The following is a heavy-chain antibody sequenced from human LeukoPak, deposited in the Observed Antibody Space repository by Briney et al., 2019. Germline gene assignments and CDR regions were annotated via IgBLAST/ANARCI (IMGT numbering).Heavy chain of an antibody. J-gene: IGHJ6*03. V-gene: IGHV1-18*01. CDR1: SYTFTRYG. Sequence: ASVKVSCKASSYTFTRYGISWVRQAPGQGLEWMGWISGSNGNTNYAQKFLGRVTMTADTSTSTAYMELRSLRSDDTAVYYCAKEGRYYYYYMDVWGKGTTVTVSS. CDR2: ISGSNGNT. CDR3: AKEGRYYYYYMDV.